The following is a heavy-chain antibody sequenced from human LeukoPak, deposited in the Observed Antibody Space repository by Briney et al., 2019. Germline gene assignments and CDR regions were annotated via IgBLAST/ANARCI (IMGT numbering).Heavy chain of an antibody. V-gene: IGHV3-33*01. CDR1: GFTFSSYG. Sequence: AGRSLRLSCTASGFTFSSYGMHWVRQAPGKGLEWVAVIWYDGNNEYYADSVKGRFTMSRDNSKHTLDLQMNSLRVEDTAVYYCAREGVTDAFDIWGQGTMVTVSS. CDR2: IWYDGNNE. D-gene: IGHD5-18*01. J-gene: IGHJ3*02. CDR3: AREGVTDAFDI.